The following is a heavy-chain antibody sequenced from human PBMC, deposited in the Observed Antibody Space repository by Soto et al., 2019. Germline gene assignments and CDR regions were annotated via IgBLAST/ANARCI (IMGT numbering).Heavy chain of an antibody. CDR3: ARVYSSSFDDAFDI. CDR2: IYHSGST. Sequence: QVQLQESGPGLVKPSGTLSLTCAVSSGSISSSNWWSWVRQPPGKGLEWIGEIYHSGSTNYNPSLKSRVTISVEKSKNQFSLTLSSVTAADTAVYYCARVYSSSFDDAFDIWGQGTMVTVSS. V-gene: IGHV4-4*02. J-gene: IGHJ3*02. CDR1: SGSISSSNW. D-gene: IGHD6-6*01.